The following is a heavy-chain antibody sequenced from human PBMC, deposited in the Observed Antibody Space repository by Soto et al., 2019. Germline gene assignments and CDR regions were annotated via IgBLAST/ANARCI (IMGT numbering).Heavy chain of an antibody. J-gene: IGHJ6*02. Sequence: QAGGSLRLSCAASGFTFDDYAMHWVRQAPGKGLEWVSGISWNSGSLGYADSVKGRFTISRDNAKNSLYLQMNSLRAEDTALYYCAKDMYSSHHYGMDVWGQGTTVTVSS. CDR1: GFTFDDYA. CDR3: AKDMYSSHHYGMDV. D-gene: IGHD3-22*01. V-gene: IGHV3-9*01. CDR2: ISWNSGSL.